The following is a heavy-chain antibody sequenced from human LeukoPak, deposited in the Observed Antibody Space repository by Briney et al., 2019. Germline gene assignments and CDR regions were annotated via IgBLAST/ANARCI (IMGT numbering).Heavy chain of an antibody. D-gene: IGHD4-17*01. CDR2: VYSGIST. Sequence: GGSLRLSCAASGFTVSGNYISWLRQAPGKGLEWVSAVYSGISTYYADSVKGRFTISGDSSKNTLYLQMDSLRVDDTAVYYCGRLRETTVTRDDSYYYMDVWGKGTTVTVSS. CDR3: GRLRETTVTRDDSYYYMDV. CDR1: GFTVSGNY. J-gene: IGHJ6*03. V-gene: IGHV3-53*01.